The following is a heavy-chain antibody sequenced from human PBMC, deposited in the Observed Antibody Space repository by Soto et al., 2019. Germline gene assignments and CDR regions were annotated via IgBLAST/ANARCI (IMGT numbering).Heavy chain of an antibody. J-gene: IGHJ6*02. CDR1: GGSISSRSYY. D-gene: IGHD3-16*01. Sequence: SETRSLTCTVSGGSISSRSYYWGWMRQPLGKGLEWIGSIYYSGYTYYNPSLKSRVTISVDTSKNQFSLKLSSVTAADTAVYYCARHNGPLYVGYYYDMDVWGQGTTVTVSS. V-gene: IGHV4-39*01. CDR2: IYYSGYT. CDR3: ARHNGPLYVGYYYDMDV.